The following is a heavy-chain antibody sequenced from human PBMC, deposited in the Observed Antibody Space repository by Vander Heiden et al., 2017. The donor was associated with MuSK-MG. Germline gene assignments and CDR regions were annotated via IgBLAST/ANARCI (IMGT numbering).Heavy chain of an antibody. CDR1: GFTVSTSY. J-gene: IGHJ5*02. Sequence: VQLVESGGGLVQPGVSLRLACAVSGFTVSTSYISWVRQAPGKGLEWVSAFYSGGHTYYADSVKGRFTISRDNSKNTLFIQMNILRAGDTAIYYCARGGNWFDPWGQGTLVTVSS. CDR2: FYSGGHT. V-gene: IGHV3-66*01. D-gene: IGHD6-13*01. CDR3: ARGGNWFDP.